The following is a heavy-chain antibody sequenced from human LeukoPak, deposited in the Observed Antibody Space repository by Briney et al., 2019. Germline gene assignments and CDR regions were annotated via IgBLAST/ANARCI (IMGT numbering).Heavy chain of an antibody. J-gene: IGHJ3*02. V-gene: IGHV4-61*02. CDR3: ARDFESSSWYYAFDI. Sequence: PSQTLSLICTVSGGSIRSGSYYWSWIRQPAGKGLEWIGRIYTSGRTNYNPSLKSRVTISLDTSKNQFSLKLSSVTAADTAVYYCARDFESSSWYYAFDIWGQGTMVTVSS. CDR1: GGSIRSGSYY. D-gene: IGHD6-13*01. CDR2: IYTSGRT.